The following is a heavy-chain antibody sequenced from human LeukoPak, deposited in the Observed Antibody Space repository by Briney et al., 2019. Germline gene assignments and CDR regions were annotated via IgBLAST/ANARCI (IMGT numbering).Heavy chain of an antibody. V-gene: IGHV4-4*07. CDR1: GGSISSYY. CDR3: ARGEYYDSSGYYYYYYYMDV. D-gene: IGHD3-22*01. Sequence: SETLSLTCTVSGGSISSYYWSWIRQPAGKGLEWIGRIYTSGSTNYNPSLKSRVTMSVDTSKNQFSLKLSSVTAADTAVYYCARGEYYDSSGYYYYYYYMDVWGKGTTVTISS. J-gene: IGHJ6*03. CDR2: IYTSGST.